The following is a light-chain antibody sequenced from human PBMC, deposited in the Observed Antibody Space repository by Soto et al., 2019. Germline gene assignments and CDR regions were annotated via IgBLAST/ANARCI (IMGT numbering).Light chain of an antibody. CDR2: GND. CDR1: SSNIGSST. V-gene: IGLV1-44*01. CDR3: TAWDDSLSAVV. J-gene: IGLJ2*01. Sequence: QSVLTQPPSTSGTPGHRVTISCSGTSSNIGSSTVNWYQQIPVTAPKLLIYGNDQRPSGVPDRFSGSKSGTSVFLAISGLQSEDEADYYCTAWDDSLSAVVFGGGTKLTVL.